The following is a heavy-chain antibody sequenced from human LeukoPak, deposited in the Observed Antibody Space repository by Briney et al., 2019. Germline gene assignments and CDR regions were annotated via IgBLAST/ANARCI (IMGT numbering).Heavy chain of an antibody. D-gene: IGHD6-19*01. CDR1: GYTFTSYD. J-gene: IGHJ4*02. CDR3: ARGPLEWLVPVDY. V-gene: IGHV1-8*01. Sequence: ASVKVSCKASGYTFTSYDINWVRQATGQGLEWMVWMNPNSGNTGYAQKFQGRVTMTRNTSISTAYMELSSLRSEDTAVYYCARGPLEWLVPVDYWGQGTLATVSS. CDR2: MNPNSGNT.